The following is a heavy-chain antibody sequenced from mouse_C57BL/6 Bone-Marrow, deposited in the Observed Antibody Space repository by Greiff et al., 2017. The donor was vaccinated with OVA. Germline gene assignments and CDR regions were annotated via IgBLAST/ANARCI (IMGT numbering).Heavy chain of an antibody. Sequence: EVQGVESVGGLVQSGRSLRLSCATSGFTFSDFYMEWVRQAPGKGLEWIAASRNKANDYTTEYSASVKGRFIVSRDTSQSILYLQMNALRAEDTAIYYCARDNWDWYFDVWGTGTTVTVSS. V-gene: IGHV7-1*01. CDR2: SRNKANDYTT. CDR3: ARDNWDWYFDV. D-gene: IGHD4-1*01. J-gene: IGHJ1*03. CDR1: GFTFSDFY.